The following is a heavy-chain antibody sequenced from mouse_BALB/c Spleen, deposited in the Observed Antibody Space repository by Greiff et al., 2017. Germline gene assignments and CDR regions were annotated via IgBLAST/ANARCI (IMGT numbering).Heavy chain of an antibody. CDR1: GYTFTSYW. D-gene: IGHD2-1*01. CDR3: ARWELRRSAMDY. Sequence: QVQLQQPGAELVKPGASVKLSCKASGYTFTSYWMHWVKQRPGQGLEWIGEINPSNGRTNYNEKFKSKATLTVDKSSSTAYMQLSSLTSEDSAVYYCARWELRRSAMDYWGQGTSVTVSS. V-gene: IGHV1S81*02. J-gene: IGHJ4*01. CDR2: INPSNGRT.